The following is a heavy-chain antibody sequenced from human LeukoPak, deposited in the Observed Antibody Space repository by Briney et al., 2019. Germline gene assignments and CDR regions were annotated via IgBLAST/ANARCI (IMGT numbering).Heavy chain of an antibody. V-gene: IGHV1-69*10. Sequence: ASVKVSCKASGGTFSSYAVSWVRQAPGQGLEWMGGIIPILGTANYAQKFQGRVTITADKSTSTAYMELRSLRSEDTAVYYCATEEGYDYGGVFAFEIWGQGTMVTVSS. D-gene: IGHD4-23*01. CDR1: GGTFSSYA. CDR3: ATEEGYDYGGVFAFEI. CDR2: IIPILGTA. J-gene: IGHJ3*02.